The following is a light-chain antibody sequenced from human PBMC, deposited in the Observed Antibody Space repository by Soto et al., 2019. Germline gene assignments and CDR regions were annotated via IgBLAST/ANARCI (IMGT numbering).Light chain of an antibody. Sequence: QLVLAQPPSVSGAPGQSVTISCTGSGSNIGAGYEVHWYQQLPGRAPKLLIYANSDRPSGVPDRFFGSKSGTSASLAITRLQAEDEADYYCQSYDSGLSAVLFGGGTQLTVL. CDR1: GSNIGAGYE. V-gene: IGLV1-40*01. CDR2: ANS. J-gene: IGLJ2*01. CDR3: QSYDSGLSAVL.